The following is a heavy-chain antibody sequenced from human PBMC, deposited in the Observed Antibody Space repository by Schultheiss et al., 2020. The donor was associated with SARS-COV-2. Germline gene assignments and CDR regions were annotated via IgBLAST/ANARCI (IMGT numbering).Heavy chain of an antibody. J-gene: IGHJ4*02. CDR3: ARVSVGATALFDY. Sequence: SETLSLTCTVSGGSISSYYWSWIRQPPGKGLEWIGYIYYSGSTYYNPSLKSRVTISVDTSKNQFSLKLSSVTAADTAVYYCARVSVGATALFDYWGQGTLVTVSS. CDR1: GGSISSYY. D-gene: IGHD1-26*01. V-gene: IGHV4-59*12. CDR2: IYYSGST.